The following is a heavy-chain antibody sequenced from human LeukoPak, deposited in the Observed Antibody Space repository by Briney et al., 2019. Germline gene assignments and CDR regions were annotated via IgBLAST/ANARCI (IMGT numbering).Heavy chain of an antibody. V-gene: IGHV3-21*01. CDR2: ISRSSSYI. D-gene: IGHD3-22*01. CDR1: GFTFSSYS. CDR3: ARETDYYDSSGYYPLGN. J-gene: IGHJ4*02. Sequence: PGGSLRLSCAASGFTFSSYSMNWVRQAPGKGPEWLPPISRSSSYIYYPNSVKGRFTISRDNAKNYLYLQMNSLRAEDTAVYYCARETDYYDSSGYYPLGNWGQGTLVTVSS.